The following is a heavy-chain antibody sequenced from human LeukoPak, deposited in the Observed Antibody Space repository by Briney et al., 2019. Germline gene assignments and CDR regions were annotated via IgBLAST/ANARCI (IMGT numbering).Heavy chain of an antibody. CDR2: INPYNGGT. Sequence: ASVKVSCKASGYTFSDYFIHWVRQAPGQGLEWMGRINPYNGGTTYAQSFQGRVTLTRDTSISTAYMELSRLRSDDTAVYYCARGYDILTNAFDIWGQGTMVTVSS. CDR1: GYTFSDYF. D-gene: IGHD3-9*01. J-gene: IGHJ3*02. V-gene: IGHV1-2*06. CDR3: ARGYDILTNAFDI.